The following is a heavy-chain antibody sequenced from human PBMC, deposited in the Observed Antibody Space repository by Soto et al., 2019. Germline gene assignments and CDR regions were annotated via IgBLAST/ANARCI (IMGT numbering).Heavy chain of an antibody. D-gene: IGHD2-15*01. Sequence: GGSLRLSCAASGFTFSSYEMNWVRQAPGKXLEWVSYISSSGSTIYYADSVKGRFTISRDNAKNSLYLQMNSLRAEDTAVYYCAAHCSGGSCLLLYYYYGMDVWGQGPTVTVSS. CDR1: GFTFSSYE. CDR3: AAHCSGGSCLLLYYYYGMDV. CDR2: ISSSGSTI. J-gene: IGHJ6*02. V-gene: IGHV3-48*03.